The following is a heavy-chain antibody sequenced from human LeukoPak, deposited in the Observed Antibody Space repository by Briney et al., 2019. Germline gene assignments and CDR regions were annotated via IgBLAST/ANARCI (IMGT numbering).Heavy chain of an antibody. CDR1: GSTFSIYA. CDR3: ARLYRLNNV. D-gene: IGHD3-16*02. V-gene: IGHV3-48*02. CDR2: ISSSSSVI. J-gene: IGHJ6*02. Sequence: GGSLRLSCAASGSTFSIYAMNWVRQAPGKGLEWISYISSSSSVIYYADSVKGRFTISRDNAKNSLYLQMNGLRDEDTAVYFCARLYRLNNVWGQGTTVTVSS.